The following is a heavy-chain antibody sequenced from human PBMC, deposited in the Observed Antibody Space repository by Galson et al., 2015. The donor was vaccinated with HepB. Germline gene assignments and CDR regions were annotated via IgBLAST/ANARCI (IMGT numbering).Heavy chain of an antibody. V-gene: IGHV3-11*06. D-gene: IGHD2-21*01. CDR1: GFTFSDYY. CDR2: ISSSSSYT. Sequence: SLRLSCAASGFTFSDYYMSWIRQAPGKGLEWVSYISSSSSYTNYADSVKGRFTISRDNAKNSLYLQMNSLRAEDTAVYYCASCGGREPCRVSYFDYWGQGTLVTVSS. CDR3: ASCGGREPCRVSYFDY. J-gene: IGHJ4*02.